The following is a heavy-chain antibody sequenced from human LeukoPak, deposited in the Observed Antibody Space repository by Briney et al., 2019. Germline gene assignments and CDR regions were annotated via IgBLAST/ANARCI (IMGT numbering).Heavy chain of an antibody. D-gene: IGHD6-6*01. CDR2: IKQDGSEK. CDR1: GFTFSSYW. CDR3: ARVSSSTSLFVYYYMDV. J-gene: IGHJ6*03. Sequence: PGGSLRLSCAASGFTFSSYWMSWVRQAPGKGLEWVANIKQDGSEKYYVDSVKGRFTISRDNAKNSLYLQMNSLRAEDTAVYYCARVSSSTSLFVYYYMDVWGQGTTVTVSS. V-gene: IGHV3-7*01.